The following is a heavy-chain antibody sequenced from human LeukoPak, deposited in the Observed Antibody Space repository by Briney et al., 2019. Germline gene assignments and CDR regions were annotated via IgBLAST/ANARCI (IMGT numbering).Heavy chain of an antibody. J-gene: IGHJ4*02. Sequence: SETLSLTCTVSGGSIRSSTYYWGWIRQPPGKGLEWIGSIYYNGNTYYNPSLKSRVTISVDTSKNQFSLKLNSVTAAGTAVYYCVSYYSTSGSYYNGLDFWGQGTLVTVSS. V-gene: IGHV4-39*01. CDR1: GGSIRSSTYY. CDR2: IYYNGNT. D-gene: IGHD3-10*01. CDR3: VSYYSTSGSYYNGLDF.